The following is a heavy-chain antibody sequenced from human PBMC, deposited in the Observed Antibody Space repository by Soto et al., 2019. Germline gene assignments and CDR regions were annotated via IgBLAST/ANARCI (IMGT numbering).Heavy chain of an antibody. Sequence: SETLSLTCVVSGDSISSTHWWTWVRQTPGTGLEWIGEVYHTGSTKYNPSLKNRVTISLDKSNNQFSLNLKSLTAADTAVYYCARESPGAGHFDYWGQGILVTVSS. J-gene: IGHJ4*02. CDR3: ARESPGAGHFDY. D-gene: IGHD6-13*01. CDR1: GDSISSTHW. CDR2: VYHTGST. V-gene: IGHV4-4*02.